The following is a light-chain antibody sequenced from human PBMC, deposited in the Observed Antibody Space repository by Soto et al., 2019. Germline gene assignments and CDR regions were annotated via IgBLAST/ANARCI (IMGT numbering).Light chain of an antibody. CDR3: QQLNSYPIT. CDR2: DAS. V-gene: IGKV1-33*01. Sequence: EIQMTQSPSSLSASVGDRVTITCQASQDISNYLNWYQQKPGKAPKLLIYDASNLETGVPSRFSGSGSGTDFTFTISSLQPEDIAIYYCQQLNSYPITFCQGTRLEIK. J-gene: IGKJ5*01. CDR1: QDISNY.